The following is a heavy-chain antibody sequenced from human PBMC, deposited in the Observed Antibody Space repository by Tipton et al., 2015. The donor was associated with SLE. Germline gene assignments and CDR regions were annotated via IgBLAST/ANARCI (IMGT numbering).Heavy chain of an antibody. CDR2: IYYSGST. CDR3: ARGTPYYYDRSGYGNDALDI. D-gene: IGHD3-22*01. J-gene: IGHJ3*02. Sequence: LRLSCTVSGGSISSSSYYWGWIRQPPGKGLEWIGSIYYSGSTYYNPSLKSRVTISVDTSKNQFSLKLSSVTAADTAVYYCARGTPYYYDRSGYGNDALDIWGQGTMVTVSS. V-gene: IGHV4-39*07. CDR1: GGSISSSSYY.